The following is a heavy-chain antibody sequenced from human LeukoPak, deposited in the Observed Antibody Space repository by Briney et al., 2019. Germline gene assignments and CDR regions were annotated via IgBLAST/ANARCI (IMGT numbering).Heavy chain of an antibody. CDR2: IYTSGST. CDR1: GGSVSSYY. D-gene: IGHD3-3*01. CDR3: ARDYNHFWSGSNWFDP. V-gene: IGHV4-4*07. Sequence: SETLSLTCTVSGGSVSSYYWSWIRQPAGKGLEWIGRIYTSGSTNYNPSLKSRVTMSVDTSKNQFSLKLSSVTAADTAVYYCARDYNHFWSGSNWFDPWGQGTLVTVSS. J-gene: IGHJ5*02.